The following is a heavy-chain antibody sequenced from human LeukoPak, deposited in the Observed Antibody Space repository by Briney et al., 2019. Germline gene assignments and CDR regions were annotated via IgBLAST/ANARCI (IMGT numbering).Heavy chain of an antibody. CDR3: VRDGMGVIVYDY. CDR2: IKGDGSST. D-gene: IGHD2-15*01. CDR1: GFTFSDYW. V-gene: IGHV3-74*01. J-gene: IGHJ4*02. Sequence: PGGSLRLSCAASGFTFSDYWMHWVRQAPGTGLVWVSDIKGDGSSTRYADSVKGRFTISRDNAKNTLYLQMNSLRAEDTAMYYCVRDGMGVIVYDYWGQGTLVTVSS.